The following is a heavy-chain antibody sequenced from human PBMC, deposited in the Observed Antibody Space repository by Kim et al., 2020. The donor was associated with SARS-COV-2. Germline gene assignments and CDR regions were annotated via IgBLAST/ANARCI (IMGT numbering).Heavy chain of an antibody. V-gene: IGHV3-23*01. Sequence: GGSLRLSCAASGFTFSSYAISWVRQAPGKGLEWVSAISGSGGSTYYADSVKGRFTISRDNSKNTLYLQMNSLRAEDTAVYYCARDIVVVPAGTDYWGQGTLVTVSS. D-gene: IGHD2-2*01. J-gene: IGHJ4*02. CDR2: ISGSGGST. CDR1: GFTFSSYA. CDR3: ARDIVVVPAGTDY.